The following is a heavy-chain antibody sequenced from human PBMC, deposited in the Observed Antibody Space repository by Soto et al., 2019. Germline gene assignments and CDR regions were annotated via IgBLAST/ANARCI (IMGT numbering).Heavy chain of an antibody. J-gene: IGHJ4*02. CDR3: VRFGDY. CDR2: IYYSGST. CDR1: GGSISSSSYY. V-gene: IGHV4-39*01. D-gene: IGHD3-10*01. Sequence: QLQLQESGPGLVKPSETLSLTCTVSGGSISSSSYYWGWIRQPPGKGREWIGSIYYSGSTYYNPSLKRRVTMSVDTSKNQFSLKLSSVTAADTAVYYCVRFGDYWGQGTLVTVSS.